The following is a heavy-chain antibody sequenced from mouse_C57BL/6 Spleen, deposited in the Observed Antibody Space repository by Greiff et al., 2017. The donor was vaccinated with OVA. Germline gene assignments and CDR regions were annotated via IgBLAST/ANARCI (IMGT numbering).Heavy chain of an antibody. J-gene: IGHJ2*01. CDR2: ISPGSGST. V-gene: IGHV1-55*01. CDR1: GYTFTSYW. CDR3: ARGINWGEYYFAY. Sequence: QVQLQQPGAELVKPGASVKMSCKASGYTFTSYWITWVKQRPGQGLEWIGDISPGSGSTNYNEKFKSKATLTVDTSSSTAYMQLSILTSEDSAVYYCARGINWGEYYFAYWGQGTTLTVSS. D-gene: IGHD4-1*01.